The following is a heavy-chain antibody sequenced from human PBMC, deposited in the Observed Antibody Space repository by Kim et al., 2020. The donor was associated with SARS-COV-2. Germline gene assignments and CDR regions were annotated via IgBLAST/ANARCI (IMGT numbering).Heavy chain of an antibody. CDR1: GYTFTSYY. J-gene: IGHJ5*02. V-gene: IGHV1-46*01. CDR3: ARVGAAAGTSNWFDP. D-gene: IGHD6-13*01. CDR2: INPSGGST. Sequence: ASVKVSCKASGYTFTSYYMHWVRQAPGQGLEWMGIINPSGGSTSYAQKFQGRVTMTRDTSTSTVYMELSSLRSEDTAVYYCARVGAAAGTSNWFDPWGQGTLVTVSS.